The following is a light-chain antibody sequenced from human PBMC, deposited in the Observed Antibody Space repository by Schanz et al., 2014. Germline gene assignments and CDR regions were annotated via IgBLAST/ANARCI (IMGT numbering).Light chain of an antibody. Sequence: QSALTQPPSASGSPGQSVAISCTGTISDVGGYNYVSWYQQHPGKAPKLMIYEVSKRPSGVSNRFSGSKSGNTASLTVSGLQAEDEADYYCSSYTTSSTLWVFGGGTKLTVL. V-gene: IGLV2-8*01. CDR2: EVS. CDR3: SSYTTSSTLWV. CDR1: ISDVGGYNY. J-gene: IGLJ3*02.